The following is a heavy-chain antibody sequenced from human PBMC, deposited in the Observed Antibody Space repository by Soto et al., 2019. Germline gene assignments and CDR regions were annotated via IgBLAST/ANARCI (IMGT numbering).Heavy chain of an antibody. CDR2: INPNSGGT. V-gene: IGHV1-2*02. Sequence: ASVKVSCKASGYTFTGYYMHWVRQAPGQGLEWMGWINPNSGGTNYAQKFQGRVTITRDTSISTAYMELSRLRSDDTAAYYCARGYCSGGSCLNWFDPWGQGTLVTVSS. J-gene: IGHJ5*02. D-gene: IGHD2-15*01. CDR1: GYTFTGYY. CDR3: ARGYCSGGSCLNWFDP.